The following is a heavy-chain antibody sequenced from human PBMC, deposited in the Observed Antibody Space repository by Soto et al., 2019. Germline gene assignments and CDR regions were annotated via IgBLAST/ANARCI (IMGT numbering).Heavy chain of an antibody. V-gene: IGHV3-72*01. J-gene: IGHJ4*02. CDR1: GFTFSDPY. CDR2: IKNKRDGYTT. Sequence: GSLRLSCAASGFTFSDPYMNWVRQAPGKGLEWVGRIKNKRDGYTTDYAASVRGRFTMSRDDSENSLYLQMNSLKTEDTAVYYCARDWYTALDYWGQGTLVTVSS. CDR3: ARDWYTALDY. D-gene: IGHD1-20*01.